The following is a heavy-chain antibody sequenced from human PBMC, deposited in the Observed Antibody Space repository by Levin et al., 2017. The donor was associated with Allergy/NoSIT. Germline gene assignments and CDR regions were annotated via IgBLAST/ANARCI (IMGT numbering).Heavy chain of an antibody. D-gene: IGHD6-19*01. CDR3: AKSWSHFIAVAGRPSAGIDY. Sequence: GGSLRLSCAASGFTFSSYGMHWVRQAPGKGLEWVAVISYDGSNKYYADSVKGRFTISRDNSKNTLYLQMNSLRAEDTAVYYCAKSWSHFIAVAGRPSAGIDYWGQGTLVTVSS. V-gene: IGHV3-30*18. CDR1: GFTFSSYG. CDR2: ISYDGSNK. J-gene: IGHJ4*02.